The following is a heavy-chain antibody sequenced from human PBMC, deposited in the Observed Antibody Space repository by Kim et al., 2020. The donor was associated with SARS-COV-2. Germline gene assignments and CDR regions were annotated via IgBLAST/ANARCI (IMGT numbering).Heavy chain of an antibody. V-gene: IGHV3-23*01. D-gene: IGHD6-19*01. Sequence: YADAVKGRFTISRDNSKNTLFLQMNSLRAEDTAVYYCAKGAGAPFFFDYWGQGTLVTVSS. CDR3: AKGAGAPFFFDY. J-gene: IGHJ4*02.